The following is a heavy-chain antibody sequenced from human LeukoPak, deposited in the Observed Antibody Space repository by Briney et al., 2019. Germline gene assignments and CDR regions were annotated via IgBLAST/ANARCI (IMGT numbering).Heavy chain of an antibody. V-gene: IGHV3-48*03. CDR1: GFTFSSYE. D-gene: IGHD2-21*02. J-gene: IGHJ3*02. Sequence: PGGSLRLSCAASGFTFSSYEMNWVRQAPGKGLEWVSYISSSGSTIYYADSVKGRFTISRDNAKNSLYLQMNSLRAEDTAVYYCASRNQYCGGDCFWAFDIWGQGTMVTVSS. CDR3: ASRNQYCGGDCFWAFDI. CDR2: ISSSGSTI.